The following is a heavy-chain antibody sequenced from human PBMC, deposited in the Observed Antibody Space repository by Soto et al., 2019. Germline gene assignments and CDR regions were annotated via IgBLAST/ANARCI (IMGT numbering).Heavy chain of an antibody. CDR3: ARSLTGGTIFYMDV. Sequence: QVQLRESGPGVVKPSETLSLICSVSSGSVTSGRFFWSWVRQHPGKGLEWIGPIYYGGNTYYTPSLRSRVAVAVDTSKNRFSLTLSALTAADTAFYYCARSLTGGTIFYMDVWGEGTTVTVSS. CDR1: SGSVTSGRFF. V-gene: IGHV4-31*02. D-gene: IGHD3-10*01. CDR2: IYYGGNT. J-gene: IGHJ6*03.